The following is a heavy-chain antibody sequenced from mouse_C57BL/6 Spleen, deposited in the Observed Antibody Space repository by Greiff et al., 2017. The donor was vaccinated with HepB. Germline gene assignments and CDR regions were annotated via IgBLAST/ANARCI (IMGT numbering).Heavy chain of an antibody. CDR3: TGEGLRRAMDY. D-gene: IGHD2-4*01. Sequence: EVQLQESGPGLVKPSQSLSLTCSVTGYSITSGYYWNRIRQFPGNKLEWMGYISYDGSNNYNPSLKNRISITRDTSKNQFFLKFNSVTTEDTASYYCTGEGLRRAMDYWGQGTSVTVSS. CDR2: ISYDGSN. J-gene: IGHJ4*01. V-gene: IGHV3-6*01. CDR1: GYSITSGYY.